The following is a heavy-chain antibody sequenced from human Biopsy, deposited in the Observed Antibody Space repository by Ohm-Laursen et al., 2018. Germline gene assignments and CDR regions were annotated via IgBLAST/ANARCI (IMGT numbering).Heavy chain of an antibody. J-gene: IGHJ6*02. CDR2: IYYSVMT. Sequence: PSDTLSLTCTVSGASITSYYWSWIRQPPGKGLEWIGHIYYSVMTNYNPSLQSRVSISVDTSRNQVSLTLSSVAAADTAVYYCARDSGILNYGNFKYYHYYGMDVWGQGTKVTVSS. V-gene: IGHV4-59*01. CDR1: GASITSYY. D-gene: IGHD4-11*01. CDR3: ARDSGILNYGNFKYYHYYGMDV.